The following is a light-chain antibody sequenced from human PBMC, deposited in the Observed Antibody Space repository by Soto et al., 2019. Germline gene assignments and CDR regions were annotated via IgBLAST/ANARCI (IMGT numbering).Light chain of an antibody. J-gene: IGKJ1*01. CDR2: GAS. V-gene: IGKV3-15*01. CDR3: QQYSYWPRT. CDR1: QSVDIS. Sequence: EIVLTQSPATLSVSPGERVILSCRASQSVDISLAWYQQKPGQAPRLLIYGASTRATDMTGTFSGRGSGTEFTLTITSLRPNDFGVYYGQQYSYWPRTFGQWSKVE.